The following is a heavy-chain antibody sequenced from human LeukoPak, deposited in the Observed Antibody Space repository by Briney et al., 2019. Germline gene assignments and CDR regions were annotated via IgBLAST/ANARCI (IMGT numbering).Heavy chain of an antibody. CDR2: ISAYNGNT. J-gene: IGHJ4*02. CDR3: ARQYYYDSSGYYYPHVEVDY. CDR1: GYTFTSYG. D-gene: IGHD3-22*01. V-gene: IGHV1-18*01. Sequence: ASVKVSCKASGYTFTSYGISWVRQAPGQGLEWMGWISAYNGNTNYAQKLQGRVTMTTDTSTSTAYMELRSLRSEDTAVYYCARQYYYDSSGYYYPHVEVDYRGQGTLVTVSS.